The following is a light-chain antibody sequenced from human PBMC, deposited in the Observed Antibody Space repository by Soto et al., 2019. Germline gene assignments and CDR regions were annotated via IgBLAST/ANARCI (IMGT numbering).Light chain of an antibody. Sequence: QSVLTQPPSVSEAPRQRVTISCSGSSSNIGNNAVNWYQQLPGKAPKLLIYYDDLLPSGVSDRFSGSKSGTSASLVISGLQSEDEADYYCATWDDSLYGPVFGGGTKLTVL. CDR1: SSNIGNNA. CDR3: ATWDDSLYGPV. CDR2: YDD. J-gene: IGLJ2*01. V-gene: IGLV1-36*01.